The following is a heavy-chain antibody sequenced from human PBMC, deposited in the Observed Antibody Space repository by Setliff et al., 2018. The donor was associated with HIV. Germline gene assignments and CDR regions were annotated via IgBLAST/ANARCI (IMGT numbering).Heavy chain of an antibody. CDR2: IRQDGSEK. CDR1: GFIFSNYW. Sequence: LRLSCAASGFIFSNYWMSWVRQAPGKGLEWVANIRQDGSEKYYVDSVKGRFTISRDNADNSLYLQMNSLRAEDTAVYYCARTYYGGNYWGQGTLVTVSS. V-gene: IGHV3-7*03. D-gene: IGHD4-17*01. J-gene: IGHJ4*02. CDR3: ARTYYGGNY.